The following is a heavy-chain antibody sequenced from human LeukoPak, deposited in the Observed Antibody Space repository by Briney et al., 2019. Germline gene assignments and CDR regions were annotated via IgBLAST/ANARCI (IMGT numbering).Heavy chain of an antibody. D-gene: IGHD1-26*01. CDR2: IYHSGST. Sequence: SETLSLTCTVSGGSISSYYWGWIRQPPGKGLEWIGSIYHSGSTYYNPSLKIRVTISVDTSKNQFSLKLRSVTAADTAVYYCAKGRRAPLVGTTTKSWIDSWGQGTLVTVSS. J-gene: IGHJ4*02. CDR3: AKGRRAPLVGTTTKSWIDS. CDR1: GGSISSYY. V-gene: IGHV4-39*07.